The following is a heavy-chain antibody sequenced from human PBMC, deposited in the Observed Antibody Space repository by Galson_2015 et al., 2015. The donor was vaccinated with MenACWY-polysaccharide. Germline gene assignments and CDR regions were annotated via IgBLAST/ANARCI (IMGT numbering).Heavy chain of an antibody. CDR1: GFRINPYY. Sequence: SLRLSCAASGFRINPYYMSWVRQAPGKGLEWVALINVDGSQQYYMDSVKGRFAISRDNAKNSLYLQINSLRAEDTAVYYCARDPNWGNSFGPWGQGTLVTVSS. CDR3: ARDPNWGNSFGP. J-gene: IGHJ5*02. D-gene: IGHD7-27*01. V-gene: IGHV3-7*01. CDR2: INVDGSQQ.